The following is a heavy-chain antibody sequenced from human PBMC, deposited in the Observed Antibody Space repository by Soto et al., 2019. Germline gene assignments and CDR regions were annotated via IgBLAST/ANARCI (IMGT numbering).Heavy chain of an antibody. V-gene: IGHV3-11*01. J-gene: IGHJ4*02. D-gene: IGHD5-12*01. CDR1: GFSFSDYY. CDR3: ARGGINVYDWFYLDF. CDR2: ISGSGDII. Sequence: PGGSLRLSCAASGFSFSDYYMTWMRQAPGRGLEWVSHISGSGDIIYSADSVKGRFTISRDNAKNSLYLQMNSLRGDDTAVYYFARGGINVYDWFYLDFWGQGALVTVSS.